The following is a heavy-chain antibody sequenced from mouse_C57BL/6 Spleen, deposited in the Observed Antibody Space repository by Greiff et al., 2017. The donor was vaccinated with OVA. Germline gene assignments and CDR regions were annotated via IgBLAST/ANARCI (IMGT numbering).Heavy chain of an antibody. J-gene: IGHJ3*01. D-gene: IGHD2-4*01. Sequence: QVQLQQSGAELMTPGASVKLSCKATGYTFTGYWIAWVKQRPGHGLEWIGEILPGSGSTNYTEKFKGKATFTADTSSNTAYMQLSSLTTEDSAIYYCASIYYDYDGFAYWGQGTLVTVSA. CDR3: ASIYYDYDGFAY. V-gene: IGHV1-9*01. CDR1: GYTFTGYW. CDR2: ILPGSGST.